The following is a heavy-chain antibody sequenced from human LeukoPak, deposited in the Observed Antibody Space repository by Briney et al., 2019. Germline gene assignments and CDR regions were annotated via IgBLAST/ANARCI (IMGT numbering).Heavy chain of an antibody. J-gene: IGHJ4*02. D-gene: IGHD4-17*01. CDR3: AKDYWYGDHPGYFDY. Sequence: PGTSLRLSCAASGFTFISYAIHWVRQAPGKGLEWVGLIKSKTNGETRDYAAPVKGRFTISRDDSDNTLYLQMNSLRAEDTAVYYCAKDYWYGDHPGYFDYWGQGTLVTVSS. V-gene: IGHV3-15*01. CDR2: IKSKTNGETR. CDR1: GFTFISYA.